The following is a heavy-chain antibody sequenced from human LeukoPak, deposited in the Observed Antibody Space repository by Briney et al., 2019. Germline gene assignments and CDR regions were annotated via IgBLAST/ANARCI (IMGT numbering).Heavy chain of an antibody. J-gene: IGHJ4*02. Sequence: GGSLRLSCAASGFTFSSYSMTWVRQAPGKGLGWVSSISSSSSYIYYADSVKGRFTISRDNAKNSLYLQMNSLRAEDTAVYYCARAGGSYSGYWGQGTLVTVSS. D-gene: IGHD1-26*01. CDR2: ISSSSSYI. CDR1: GFTFSSYS. V-gene: IGHV3-21*01. CDR3: ARAGGSYSGY.